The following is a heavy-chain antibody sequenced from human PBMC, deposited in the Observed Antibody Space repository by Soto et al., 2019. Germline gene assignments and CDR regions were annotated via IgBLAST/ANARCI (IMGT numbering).Heavy chain of an antibody. CDR2: ITGGGDNT. V-gene: IGHV3-23*01. J-gene: IGHJ4*02. D-gene: IGHD3-9*01. Sequence: EVQLLESGGDLVHPGGSLRLSCAASGFTFSSYAMSWIRQAPGKGLEWVSAITGGGDNTYYADSVKGRFTISRDNSKNTLYLQMNSLRAEDTAFYYCTQDRVSREWLTVNWGQGTPVTVSS. CDR3: TQDRVSREWLTVN. CDR1: GFTFSSYA.